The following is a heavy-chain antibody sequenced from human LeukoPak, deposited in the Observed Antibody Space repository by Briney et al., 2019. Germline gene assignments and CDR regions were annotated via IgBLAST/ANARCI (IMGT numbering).Heavy chain of an antibody. J-gene: IGHJ6*02. CDR3: ARFRTAVAVYYYYYGMDV. Sequence: SETLSLTCAVYGGSFSGYYWNWIRQPPGKGLEWIGEINHSGSTNYNTSLKSRVTISIDTSKNQFSLKLSSVTAADTAVYYCARFRTAVAVYYYYYGMDVWGQGTTVTVSS. CDR1: GGSFSGYY. V-gene: IGHV4-34*01. D-gene: IGHD6-19*01. CDR2: INHSGST.